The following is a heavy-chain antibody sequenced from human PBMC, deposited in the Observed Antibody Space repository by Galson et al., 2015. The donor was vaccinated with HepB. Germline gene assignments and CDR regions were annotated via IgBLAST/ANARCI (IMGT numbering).Heavy chain of an antibody. D-gene: IGHD2-2*01. V-gene: IGHV4-39*07. Sequence: SETLSLTCTVSGGSISSSSYYWGWIRQPPGKGLEWIGSIYYSGSTYYNPSLKSRVTISVDTSKNQFSLKLSSVTAADTAVYYCAREGIDCSSTSCHRGGFDYWGQGTLVTVSS. CDR3: AREGIDCSSTSCHRGGFDY. J-gene: IGHJ4*02. CDR2: IYYSGST. CDR1: GGSISSSSYY.